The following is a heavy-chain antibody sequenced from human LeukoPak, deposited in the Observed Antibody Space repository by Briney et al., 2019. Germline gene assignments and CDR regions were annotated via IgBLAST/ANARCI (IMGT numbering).Heavy chain of an antibody. J-gene: IGHJ5*02. CDR1: GFTFSSYA. D-gene: IGHD4-11*01. CDR3: ARTSNYYWFDP. Sequence: GGSLRLSCAASGFTFSSYAMHWVRQAPGKGLEWVAVISYDGSNKYYADSVKGRFTISRDNAKNSLYLQMNSLRAEDTAVYYCARTSNYYWFDPWGQGTLVTVSS. V-gene: IGHV3-30*04. CDR2: ISYDGSNK.